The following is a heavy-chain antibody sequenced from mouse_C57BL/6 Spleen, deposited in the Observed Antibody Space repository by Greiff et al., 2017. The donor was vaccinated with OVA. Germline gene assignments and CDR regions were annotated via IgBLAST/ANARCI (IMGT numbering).Heavy chain of an antibody. CDR2: ISDGGSYN. J-gene: IGHJ2*01. V-gene: IGHV5-4*01. CDR1: GFTFSSYA. Sequence: EVHLVESGGGLVKPGGSLKISCAASGFTFSSYAMSWVRQTPEKRLEWVATISDGGSYNYYPDNVKGRFPISSDNAKNNLYRQRSHLKSEDTAMYYCARALYGSPYADYWSQGTTLTVSS. D-gene: IGHD1-1*01. CDR3: ARALYGSPYADY.